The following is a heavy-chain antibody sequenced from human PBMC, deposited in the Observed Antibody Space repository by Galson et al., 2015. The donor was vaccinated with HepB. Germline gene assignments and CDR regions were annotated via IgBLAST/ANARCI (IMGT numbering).Heavy chain of an antibody. J-gene: IGHJ4*02. Sequence: SLRLSCAASGFTFSSYSMNWVRQAPGKGLEWVSSISSSSSYTYYADSVKGRFTISRDNAKNSLYLQMNSLRAEDTAVYYCAKEAWIQLWPRWYYFDYWGQGTLVTVSS. V-gene: IGHV3-21*01. CDR1: GFTFSSYS. CDR3: AKEAWIQLWPRWYYFDY. D-gene: IGHD5-18*01. CDR2: ISSSSSYT.